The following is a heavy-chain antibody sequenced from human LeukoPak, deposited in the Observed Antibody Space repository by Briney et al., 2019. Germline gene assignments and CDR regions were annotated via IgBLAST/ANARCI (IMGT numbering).Heavy chain of an antibody. CDR1: GFTFSDYY. CDR2: ISSSGSTI. Sequence: PGGSLRLSCAASGFTFSDYYMSWIRQAPGKGLEWVSYISSSGSTIYYADSVKGRFTISRDNAKNSLYLQMNSLRAEDTAVYYCARDSGPYCSSTSCYVYGTKFDYWGQGTLVTVSS. D-gene: IGHD2-2*01. J-gene: IGHJ4*02. V-gene: IGHV3-11*04. CDR3: ARDSGPYCSSTSCYVYGTKFDY.